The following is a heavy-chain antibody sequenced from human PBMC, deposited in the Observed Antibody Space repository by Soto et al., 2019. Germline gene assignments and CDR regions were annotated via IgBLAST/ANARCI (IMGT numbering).Heavy chain of an antibody. Sequence: GGSLRLSCAGSGFTFSTYWMSWARRTPGMGLEWVANINPDGSETYFVDSVEGRFTISRDNARNTAYLQMNSLRVEDTAVYYCAKGVSQYTPLALFDYWGRGTLVTVSS. CDR3: AKGVSQYTPLALFDY. CDR2: INPDGSET. J-gene: IGHJ4*02. D-gene: IGHD5-18*01. CDR1: GFTFSTYW. V-gene: IGHV3-7*03.